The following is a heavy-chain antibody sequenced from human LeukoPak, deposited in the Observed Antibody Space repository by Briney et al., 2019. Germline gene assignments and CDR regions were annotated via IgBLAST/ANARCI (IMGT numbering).Heavy chain of an antibody. CDR3: AGGMVVTATPFDY. D-gene: IGHD2-21*02. J-gene: IGHJ4*02. Sequence: GASVKVSCKASGGTFSSYAISWVRQAPGQGLEWMGRIIPIFGIANYAQKSQGRVTITADKSTSTAYMELSSLRSEDTAVYYCAGGMVVTATPFDYWGQGTLVTVSS. CDR2: IIPIFGIA. CDR1: GGTFSSYA. V-gene: IGHV1-69*04.